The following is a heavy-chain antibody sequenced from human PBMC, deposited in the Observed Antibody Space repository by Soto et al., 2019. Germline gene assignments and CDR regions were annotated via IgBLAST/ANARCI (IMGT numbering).Heavy chain of an antibody. J-gene: IGHJ4*02. CDR2: IYHSGDT. CDR1: GGSISSGGYG. CDR3: ARSKYYYDTTAYIFDY. Sequence: SESLSLTCTVSGGSISSGGYGSWIRQPPGKGVEGVGYIYHSGDTYYNPSLNSRATMSVDTSQNQFSLKLSSVSAADTAVYYCARSKYYYDTTAYIFDYWGQGALVTVSS. V-gene: IGHV4-30-4*01. D-gene: IGHD3-22*01.